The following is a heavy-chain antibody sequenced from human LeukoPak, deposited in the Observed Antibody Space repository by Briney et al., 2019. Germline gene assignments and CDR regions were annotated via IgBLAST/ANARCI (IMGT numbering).Heavy chain of an antibody. D-gene: IGHD5-12*01. Sequence: GGSLRLSCAASGFTFSSYVMSWVRQAPGKGLEWVSAISGSGGSTYYADSVKGRFTISRDNSKNTLYLQMNSLRAEDTAVYYCAQGGYGLLDAFDIWGQGTMVTVSS. J-gene: IGHJ3*02. CDR2: ISGSGGST. V-gene: IGHV3-23*01. CDR1: GFTFSSYV. CDR3: AQGGYGLLDAFDI.